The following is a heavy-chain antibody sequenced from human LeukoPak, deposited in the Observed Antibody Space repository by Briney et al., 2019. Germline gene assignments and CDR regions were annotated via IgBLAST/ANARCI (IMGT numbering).Heavy chain of an antibody. J-gene: IGHJ3*02. V-gene: IGHV4-30-4*01. CDR2: IYYSGST. CDR3: ARGRFGVVITDAFDI. Sequence: SQTLSLTCTVSGGSISSGDYYWSRIRQPPGKGLEWIGYIYYSGSTYYNPSLKSRVTISVDTSKNQFSLKLSSVTAADTAVYYCARGRFGVVITDAFDIWGQGTMVTVSS. CDR1: GGSISSGDYY. D-gene: IGHD3-3*01.